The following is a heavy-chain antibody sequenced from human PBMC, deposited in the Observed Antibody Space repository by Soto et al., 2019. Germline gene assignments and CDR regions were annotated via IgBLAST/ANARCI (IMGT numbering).Heavy chain of an antibody. CDR1: GFSLSNARMG. CDR2: IFSNEEK. V-gene: IGHV2-26*01. CDR3: ARTGSYLGELSLYDY. Sequence: ESGPTLVNPTATLTLTCTVSGFSLSNARMGVSWIRKPPGKALEWLAHIFSNEEKSYSTSLKSRLTISKDSSKSQVVLTMTNMDPVDTATYYCARTGSYLGELSLYDYWGQGTLVTVSS. J-gene: IGHJ4*02. D-gene: IGHD3-16*02.